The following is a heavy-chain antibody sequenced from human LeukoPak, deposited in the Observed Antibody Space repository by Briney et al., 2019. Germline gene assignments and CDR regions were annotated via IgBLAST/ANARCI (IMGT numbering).Heavy chain of an antibody. CDR1: GYSFTSYW. D-gene: IGHD6-13*01. J-gene: IGHJ3*02. Sequence: GESLKISFKGSGYSFTSYWIGWVRQIPGKGLEWMGIIYPGDSDTRYSPSFQGQVTVSADKSISTAYLQWSSLKASDTAIYYCARGDSSSWSRGDAFDIWGQGTMVTVSS. CDR2: IYPGDSDT. CDR3: ARGDSSSWSRGDAFDI. V-gene: IGHV5-51*01.